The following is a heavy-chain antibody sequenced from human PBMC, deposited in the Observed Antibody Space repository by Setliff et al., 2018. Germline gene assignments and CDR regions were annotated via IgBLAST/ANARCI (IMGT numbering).Heavy chain of an antibody. CDR1: GDSISNYY. J-gene: IGHJ4*02. Sequence: PSETLSLTCTVSGDSISNYYWTWIRQPPGKGLEWIGYIYYSGTTNYNPSLKSRVTISVDTSKNQFSLKLSSVTAADTAIYYCARGGTYRYFDYWGQGTLVTVSS. CDR2: IYYSGTT. V-gene: IGHV4-59*01. CDR3: ARGGTYRYFDY.